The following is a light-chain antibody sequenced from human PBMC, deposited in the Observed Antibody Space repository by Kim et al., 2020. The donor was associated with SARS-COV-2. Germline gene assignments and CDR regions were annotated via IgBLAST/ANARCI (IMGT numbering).Light chain of an antibody. CDR1: QTINNY. J-gene: IGKJ5*01. V-gene: IGKV1-39*01. CDR2: DAS. Sequence: SVGDRVTITCRASQTINNYLNWYQQKPGKAPKVLIYDASSLQSGVPSRFSGSGSGTDFTLTISSLQPEDFATYYCQQTYSLSPVTFGQGTRLEIK. CDR3: QQTYSLSPVT.